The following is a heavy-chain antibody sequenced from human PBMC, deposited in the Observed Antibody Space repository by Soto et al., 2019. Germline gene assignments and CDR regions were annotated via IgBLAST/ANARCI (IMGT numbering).Heavy chain of an antibody. J-gene: IGHJ5*02. CDR3: ARVQSTRGENWFDP. CDR2: INHSGST. V-gene: IGHV4-34*01. D-gene: IGHD3-10*01. CDR1: GGSFSGYY. Sequence: PSETLSLTCAVYGGSFSGYYWSWIRQPPGKGLEWIGEINHSGSTNYNPSLKSRVTISVDTSKNQFSLKLSSVTAADTAVYYCARVQSTRGENWFDPWGQGTLVTVSS.